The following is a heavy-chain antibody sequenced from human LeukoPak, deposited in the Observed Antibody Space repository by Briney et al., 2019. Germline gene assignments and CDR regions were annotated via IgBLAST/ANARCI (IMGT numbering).Heavy chain of an antibody. D-gene: IGHD3-22*01. CDR1: GFTFSSYS. J-gene: IGHJ4*02. CDR2: ISSSSSTI. CDR3: ARGDVTMIVVVKD. Sequence: GRSLRLSCAASGFTFSSYSMNWVRQAPGKGLEWVSYISSSSSTIYYADSVKGRFTISRDNAKNSLYLQMNSLRAEDTAVYYCARGDVTMIVVVKDWGQGTLVTVSS. V-gene: IGHV3-48*04.